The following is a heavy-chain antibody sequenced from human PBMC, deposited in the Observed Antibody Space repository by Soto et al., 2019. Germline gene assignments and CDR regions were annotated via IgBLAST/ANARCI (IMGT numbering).Heavy chain of an antibody. J-gene: IGHJ6*04. CDR2: IYYSGST. CDR3: ARAPSYYDFWSGSPVLYYGMDV. CDR1: GGSISSYY. D-gene: IGHD3-3*01. Sequence: PSETRSLTCTVSGGSISSYYWSWIRQPPGKGLEWIGYIYYSGSTNYNPSLKSRVTISVDTSKNQFSLKLSSVTAADTAVYYCARAPSYYDFWSGSPVLYYGMDVWGEWSTVIVSA. V-gene: IGHV4-59*01.